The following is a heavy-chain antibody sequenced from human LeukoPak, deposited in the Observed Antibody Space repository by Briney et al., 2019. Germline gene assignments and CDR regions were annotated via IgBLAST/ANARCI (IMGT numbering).Heavy chain of an antibody. J-gene: IGHJ6*02. CDR2: ITAYQGNT. CDR3: ARDGIEYGSGSGKSYSIGIEV. CDR1: GYIFTSYG. Sequence: ASVKVSCKASGYIFTSYGISWVRQAPGQGLEWLGWITAYQGNTAWAQKFQGRLTMTTDTSTSTAYMELRSLRSDDTAVYYCARDGIEYGSGSGKSYSIGIEVWGQGTTVSVSS. V-gene: IGHV1-18*01. D-gene: IGHD3-10*01.